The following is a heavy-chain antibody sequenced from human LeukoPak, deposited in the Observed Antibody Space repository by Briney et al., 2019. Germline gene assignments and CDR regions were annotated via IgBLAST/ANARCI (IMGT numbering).Heavy chain of an antibody. CDR2: IRPYDGNT. CDR1: GYTFTSYG. Sequence: ASVKVSCKASGYTFTSYGISWVRQAPGQGLEWMGWIRPYDGNTNYAQKLQGRVTMTTDTSTSTAYMELRSLTSDDTAVYYCARGGSGWYCDYWGQGTLVTVSS. CDR3: ARGGSGWYCDY. J-gene: IGHJ4*02. D-gene: IGHD6-19*01. V-gene: IGHV1-18*01.